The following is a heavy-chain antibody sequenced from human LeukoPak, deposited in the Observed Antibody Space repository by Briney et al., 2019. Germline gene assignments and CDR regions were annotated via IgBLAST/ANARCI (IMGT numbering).Heavy chain of an antibody. CDR1: GGTFSSYA. CDR2: IIPIFGTA. V-gene: IGHV1-69*05. Sequence: GASVKVSCKASGGTFSSYAISWVRQAPGRGLEWMGGIIPIFGTANYAQKFQGRVTITTDESTSTAYMELSNLRSEDTAVYYCARTLHSSGYLYYFDYWGQGTLVTVSS. CDR3: ARTLHSSGYLYYFDY. J-gene: IGHJ4*02. D-gene: IGHD3-22*01.